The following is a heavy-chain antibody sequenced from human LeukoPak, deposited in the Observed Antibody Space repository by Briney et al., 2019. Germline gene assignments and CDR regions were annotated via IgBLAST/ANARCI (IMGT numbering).Heavy chain of an antibody. CDR1: GDSGSSNSGA. J-gene: IGHJ3*01. V-gene: IGHV6-1*01. CDR2: TYYRSNWYN. D-gene: IGHD1-14*01. CDR3: VRDRTWAIDV. Sequence: SQTLSLTCAISGDSGSSNSGAWNWIRQSPSRGLEWLGRTYYRSNWYNDYAVAVRGRMTITPDTSKNQFSLQLSSVTPEDTAVYFCVRDRTWAIDVWGQGTMVTVSS.